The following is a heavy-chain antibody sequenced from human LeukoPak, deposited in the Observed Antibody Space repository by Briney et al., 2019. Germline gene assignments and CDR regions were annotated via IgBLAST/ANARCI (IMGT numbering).Heavy chain of an antibody. Sequence: GGSLRLSGAASGFTFSNVWRTWVRQAPGKGLEWVGRIRSKTDGGTTDYAAPVKGRFTISRDDSKNTLFLQMNSLKTEDTAVYYCTARPDYWTPFFDYWGQGTLVTVSS. D-gene: IGHD3/OR15-3a*01. J-gene: IGHJ4*02. CDR3: TARPDYWTPFFDY. V-gene: IGHV3-15*01. CDR2: IRSKTDGGTT. CDR1: GFTFSNVW.